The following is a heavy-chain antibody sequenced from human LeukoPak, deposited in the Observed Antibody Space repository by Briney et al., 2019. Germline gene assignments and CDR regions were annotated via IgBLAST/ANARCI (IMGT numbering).Heavy chain of an antibody. D-gene: IGHD3-16*01. V-gene: IGHV3-23*01. CDR3: AKDVWGDY. CDR2: ISGSGGST. J-gene: IGHJ4*02. Sequence: GGSLRLSCAASGFTFSNSAMSCVRQAPGKGLEWVSAISGSGGSTYYADSVKGHFTISRDNSKNTLYLQMNSLRAEDTAVYYCAKDVWGDYWGQGTLVTVSS. CDR1: GFTFSNSA.